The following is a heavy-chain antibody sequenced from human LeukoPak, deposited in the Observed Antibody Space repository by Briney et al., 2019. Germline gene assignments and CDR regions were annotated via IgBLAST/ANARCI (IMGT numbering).Heavy chain of an antibody. V-gene: IGHV3-30*03. CDR2: ILYDGSNK. CDR3: AALVGATGDYFDY. Sequence: GSLRLSCAASGFTLSNYGMHWVRQAPGKGLEWVAVILYDGSNKYYADSVKGRFTISRDNSNNTLYLQMNSLRAEDTAVYYCAALVGATGDYFDYWGQGTLVTVSS. D-gene: IGHD1-26*01. CDR1: GFTLSNYG. J-gene: IGHJ4*02.